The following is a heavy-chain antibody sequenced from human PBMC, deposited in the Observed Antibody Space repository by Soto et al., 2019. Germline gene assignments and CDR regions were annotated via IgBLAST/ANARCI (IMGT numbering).Heavy chain of an antibody. D-gene: IGHD3-3*01. J-gene: IGHJ5*02. V-gene: IGHV4-4*07. Sequence: SETLSLTCTVSDGSISTFCWTWVRQPAGKGLEWIGRIYSSGGTKYNPSLKSRVDMSLDMSKNHFSLRLSSVTAADTAVYYCARGQRFSDSFDPWGQGTLVTASS. CDR1: DGSISTFC. CDR2: IYSSGGT. CDR3: ARGQRFSDSFDP.